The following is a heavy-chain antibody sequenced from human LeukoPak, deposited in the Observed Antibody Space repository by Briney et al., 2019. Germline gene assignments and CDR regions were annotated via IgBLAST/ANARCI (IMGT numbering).Heavy chain of an antibody. CDR3: ARRITMIVVARGWFDP. D-gene: IGHD3-22*01. V-gene: IGHV4-34*01. Sequence: SETLSLTCAVYGGSFSGYYWSWIRQPPGKGLEWIGEINHSGSTNYNPSLKSRVTISVDTSKNQFSLKLSSVTAADTAVYYCARRITMIVVARGWFDPWGQGTLVTVSS. CDR2: INHSGST. CDR1: GGSFSGYY. J-gene: IGHJ5*02.